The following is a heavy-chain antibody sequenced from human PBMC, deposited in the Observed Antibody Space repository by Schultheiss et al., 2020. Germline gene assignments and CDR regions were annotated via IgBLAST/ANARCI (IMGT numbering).Heavy chain of an antibody. CDR1: GFTFSSYW. V-gene: IGHV3-23*01. CDR2: ISGSGGST. CDR3: AKDLGIASDGMDV. Sequence: GGSLRLSCAASGFTFSSYWMSWVRQAPGKGLEWVSAISGSGGSTYYADSVKGRFTISRDNSKNTLYLQMNSLRAEDTAVYYCAKDLGIASDGMDVWGQGTTVTVSS. J-gene: IGHJ6*02. D-gene: IGHD6-25*01.